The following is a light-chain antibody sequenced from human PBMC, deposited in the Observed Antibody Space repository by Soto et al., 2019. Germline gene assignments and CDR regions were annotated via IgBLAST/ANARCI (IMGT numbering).Light chain of an antibody. CDR2: AAS. Sequence: AIRITQSPSSFSASTGDRVTITCRSSQGISSYLAWYQQKPGKAPKLLIYAASTLQSGVPSRFSGSGSGTDFTRTISCLQSEDFATYYCKQYYSYPSTFVQVTKAEIK. J-gene: IGKJ1*01. V-gene: IGKV1-8*01. CDR1: QGISSY. CDR3: KQYYSYPST.